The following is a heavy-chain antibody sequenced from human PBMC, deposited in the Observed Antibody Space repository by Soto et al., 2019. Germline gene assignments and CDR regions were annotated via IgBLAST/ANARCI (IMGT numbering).Heavy chain of an antibody. D-gene: IGHD6-13*01. J-gene: IGHJ6*03. CDR2: IIPIFGTA. CDR3: ARDSYREQQLVLSPETPRYYYYYMDV. Sequence: SVKVSCKASGGTFSSYAISWVRQAPGQGLEWMGGIIPIFGTANYAQKFQGRVTITADESTSTAYMELSSLRSEDTAVYYCARDSYREQQLVLSPETPRYYYYYMDVWGKGTTVTVSS. V-gene: IGHV1-69*13. CDR1: GGTFSSYA.